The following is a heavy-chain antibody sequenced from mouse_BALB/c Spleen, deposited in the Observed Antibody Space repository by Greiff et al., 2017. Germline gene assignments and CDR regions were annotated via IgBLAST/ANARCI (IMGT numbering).Heavy chain of an antibody. V-gene: IGHV14-3*02. CDR3: ARGDGNYVDWYFDV. CDR2: IDPANGNT. CDR1: GFNIKDTY. J-gene: IGHJ1*01. Sequence: VQLQQSGAELVKPGASVKLSCTASGFNIKDTYMHWVKQRPEQGLEWIGRIDPANGNTKYDPKFQGKATITADTSSNTAYLQLSSLTSEDTAVYYGARGDGNYVDWYFDVWGAGTTVTVSS. D-gene: IGHD2-1*01.